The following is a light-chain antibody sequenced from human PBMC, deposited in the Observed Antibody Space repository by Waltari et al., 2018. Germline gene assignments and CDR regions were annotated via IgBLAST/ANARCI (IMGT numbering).Light chain of an antibody. V-gene: IGKV4-1*01. J-gene: IGKJ3*01. CDR3: QQYFDTPS. Sequence: DIVMTQSPDSLAVSLGERATIKCKSGQSLLYRANNKNYLAWYQQNPGQPPKRLIYWASTRDAGVPDRFSGSGSGTDFTLTISSLQAADVAVYYCQQYFDTPSFGPGTKVEIK. CDR1: QSLLYRANNKNY. CDR2: WAS.